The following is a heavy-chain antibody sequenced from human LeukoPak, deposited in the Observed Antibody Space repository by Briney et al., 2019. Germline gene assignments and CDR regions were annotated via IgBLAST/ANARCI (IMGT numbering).Heavy chain of an antibody. CDR1: GSTFSKYY. CDR2: INSDGRST. D-gene: IGHD6-13*01. J-gene: IGHJ4*02. Sequence: PGGSLRLSCAASGSTFSKYYMHWVRQAPGKGLVLVSRINSDGRSTTYADSVRCRFPVSRDNAKNTLYLQINSLQVEDTAMYSCTRVFVGDEYSSSGYWGQGTLVTVSS. V-gene: IGHV3-74*01. CDR3: TRVFVGDEYSSSGY.